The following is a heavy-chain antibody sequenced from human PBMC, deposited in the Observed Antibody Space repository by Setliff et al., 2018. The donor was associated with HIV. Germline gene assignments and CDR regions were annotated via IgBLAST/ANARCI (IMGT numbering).Heavy chain of an antibody. J-gene: IGHJ6*02. CDR1: GAPISSYY. D-gene: IGHD5-12*01. CDR3: ARGDGYRANDAYYDTGMDV. CDR2: IYNSGYS. Sequence: SETLSLTCKVSGAPISSYYWNWIRQPPGKGLEWIGYIYNSGYSNSKPSLKSRVTISLATSKNQFSLKLSSVTAADTAVYYCARGDGYRANDAYYDTGMDVWGQGITVTVSS. V-gene: IGHV4-59*01.